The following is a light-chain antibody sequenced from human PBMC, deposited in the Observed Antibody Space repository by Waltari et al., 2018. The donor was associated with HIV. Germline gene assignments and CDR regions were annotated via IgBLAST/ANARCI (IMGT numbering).Light chain of an antibody. V-gene: IGKV1-5*03. CDR2: KAT. J-gene: IGKJ1*01. CDR1: QNVGTW. Sequence: DIHMSQSPPTLTASVGDRVNITCRASQNVGTWLAWYQQKPGEAPKLLIHKATYVEDGVPSGFSGSASGTEFTLTIDSLHPDDFATFYCHQYSNYLGSFGQGTKLELK. CDR3: HQYSNYLGS.